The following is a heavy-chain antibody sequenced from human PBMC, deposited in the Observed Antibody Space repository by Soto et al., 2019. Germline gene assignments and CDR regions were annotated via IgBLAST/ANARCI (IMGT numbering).Heavy chain of an antibody. CDR3: ARHRGYSGSREAVFDY. CDR1: GYTSTSYA. J-gene: IGHJ4*02. Sequence: GPSVKVSCKASGYTSTSYAMHWVRQAPGQGLEWMGWISAYNGNTNYAQKLQGRVTMTTDTSTSTAYMELRSLRSDDTAVYYCARHRGYSGSREAVFDYWGQGTLVTVSS. D-gene: IGHD5-12*01. CDR2: ISAYNGNT. V-gene: IGHV1-18*01.